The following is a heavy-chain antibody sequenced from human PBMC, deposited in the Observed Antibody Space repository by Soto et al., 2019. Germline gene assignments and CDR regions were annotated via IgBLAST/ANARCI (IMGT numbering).Heavy chain of an antibody. D-gene: IGHD1-26*01. Sequence: GALRLSCAASGFTFNTYGMSWVRQAPGKGLEWVSGISGSGGSTYYADSVKGRFTISRDNSQNTLYLQMNSLRAEDTAVYYCAKKQGSGTYWPVDYWGQGILVTVSS. CDR2: ISGSGGST. CDR3: AKKQGSGTYWPVDY. CDR1: GFTFNTYG. J-gene: IGHJ4*02. V-gene: IGHV3-23*01.